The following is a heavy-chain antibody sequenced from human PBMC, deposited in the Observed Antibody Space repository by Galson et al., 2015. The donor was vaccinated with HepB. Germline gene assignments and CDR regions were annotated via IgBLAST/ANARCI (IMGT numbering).Heavy chain of an antibody. CDR1: RFTLSNYV. J-gene: IGHJ4*02. CDR2: ISGSGGST. V-gene: IGHV3-23*01. CDR3: AKNSGSSWFVPYHFDS. Sequence: SLRLSCAASRFTLSNYVMNWVRQAPGKGLEWVSSISGSGGSTYYAGSVKGRFTISRDNSKNTLYLQMNSLRAEDTAVYYCAKNSGSSWFVPYHFDSWGQGTLVTVSS. D-gene: IGHD6-13*01.